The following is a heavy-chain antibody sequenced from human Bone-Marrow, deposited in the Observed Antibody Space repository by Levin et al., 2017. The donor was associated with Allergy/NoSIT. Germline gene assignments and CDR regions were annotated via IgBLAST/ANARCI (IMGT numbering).Heavy chain of an antibody. CDR1: AGSVSTDNYY. CDR3: ARVRDAFDI. J-gene: IGHJ3*02. Sequence: SETLSLTCSVSVSAGSVSTDNYYWSWIRQPPGQGLEWIGYISHRGSTHYNPSIKSRVTISADMSKNQFSLKLRSVTAADTAVYYCARVRDAFDIWGQGTMVTVSS. V-gene: IGHV4-61*01. CDR2: ISHRGST.